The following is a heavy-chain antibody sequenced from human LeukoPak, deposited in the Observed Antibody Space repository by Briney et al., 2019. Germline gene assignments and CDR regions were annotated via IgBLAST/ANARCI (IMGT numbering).Heavy chain of an antibody. CDR3: AKATSSTWYNYDY. J-gene: IGHJ4*02. V-gene: IGHV3-23*01. CDR1: GFTFSSYA. CDR2: ISGGGFNT. D-gene: IGHD6-13*01. Sequence: GGSLRLSCAASGFTFSSYAMSWVRPAPGKGLEWVSAISGGGFNTYSADSVKGRFTISRDSSKNTLFLQMNSLRAEDTALYYCAKATSSTWYNYDYWGQGTLVTVSS.